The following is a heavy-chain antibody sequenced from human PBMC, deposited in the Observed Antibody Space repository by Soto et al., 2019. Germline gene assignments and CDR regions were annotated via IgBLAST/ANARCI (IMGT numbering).Heavy chain of an antibody. V-gene: IGHV3-7*01. CDR1: GFTFSSFW. CDR3: SRSLNS. J-gene: IGHJ4*02. CDR2: ISPDGSEK. Sequence: GGSLRLSCAASGFTFSSFWMDWVRQPPGKGLEWVANISPDGSEKHYVDSVKGRFTISRDNARNSLYLQMRSLTAEDSALYYCSRSLNSWGQGTRVTVSS.